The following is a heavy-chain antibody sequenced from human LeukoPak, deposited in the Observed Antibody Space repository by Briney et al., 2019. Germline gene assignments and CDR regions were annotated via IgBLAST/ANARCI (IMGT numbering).Heavy chain of an antibody. Sequence: SVKVSCKASGGTFISYTISWVRQAPGQGLEWMGRIIPILGIANYAQKFQGRVTITADKSTSTAYMELSSLRSEDTAVYYCARGGEDIVVVPAASTGYNWFDPRGQGTLVTVSS. CDR2: IIPILGIA. CDR3: ARGGEDIVVVPAASTGYNWFDP. V-gene: IGHV1-69*02. CDR1: GGTFISYT. J-gene: IGHJ5*02. D-gene: IGHD2-2*01.